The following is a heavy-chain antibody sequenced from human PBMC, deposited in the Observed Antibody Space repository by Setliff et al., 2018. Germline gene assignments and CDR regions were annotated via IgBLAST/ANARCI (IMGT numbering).Heavy chain of an antibody. CDR1: GGSFSTYY. J-gene: IGHJ4*02. CDR2: INHSGST. CDR3: ARGVYRSGRGEWSRPYYFDY. Sequence: TLSLTCAVYGGSFSTYYWIWIRQPPGKGLEWIGEINHSGSTNYNPSLKSRVTISVDTSKNQFSLKLSSVTAADTAVYYCARGVYRSGRGEWSRPYYFDYWGQGTLVTVSS. D-gene: IGHD3-3*01. V-gene: IGHV4-34*01.